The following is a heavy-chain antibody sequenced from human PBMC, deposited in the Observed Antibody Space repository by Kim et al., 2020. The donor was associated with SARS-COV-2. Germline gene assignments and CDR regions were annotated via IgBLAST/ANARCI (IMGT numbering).Heavy chain of an antibody. D-gene: IGHD4-17*01. J-gene: IGHJ4*02. V-gene: IGHV4-4*02. CDR2: IYHSGST. CDR1: GGSISSSNW. CDR3: ARTGAYGDYVGYYFDY. Sequence: LRETLSLTCAVSGGSISSSNWWSWVRQPPGKGLEWIGEIYHSGSTNYNPSLKSRVTISVDKSKNQFSLKLSSVTAADTAGYYCARTGAYGDYVGYYFDYWGQGTLVTVSS.